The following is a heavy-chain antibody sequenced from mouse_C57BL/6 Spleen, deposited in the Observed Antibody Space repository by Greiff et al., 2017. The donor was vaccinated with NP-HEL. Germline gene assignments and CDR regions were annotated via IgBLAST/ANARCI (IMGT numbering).Heavy chain of an antibody. CDR2: IRNKANGYTT. J-gene: IGHJ1*03. V-gene: IGHV7-3*01. CDR1: GFTFTDYY. Sequence: EVQLVESGGGLVQPGGSLSLSCAASGFTFTDYYMSWVRQPPGKALEWLGFIRNKANGYTTEYSASVKGRFTISRDNSQSILYLQMNALRAEDSATYYCARYPSHYYGSSPYWYFDVWGTGTTVTVSS. CDR3: ARYPSHYYGSSPYWYFDV. D-gene: IGHD1-1*01.